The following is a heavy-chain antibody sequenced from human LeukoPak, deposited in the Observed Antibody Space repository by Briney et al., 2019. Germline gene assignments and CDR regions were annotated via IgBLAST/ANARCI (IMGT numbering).Heavy chain of an antibody. J-gene: IGHJ3*02. Sequence: GGSLRLSCAASGLIVSSNYMSWVRQAPGKGPEWVSVLYTGGNTYYADSVKGRFTISRDNSKNTLYLQMNSLRAEDTAVYYCARVDFYDSSGYFRGAFDIWGQGTMVTVSS. V-gene: IGHV3-66*01. CDR1: GLIVSSNY. CDR2: LYTGGNT. D-gene: IGHD3-22*01. CDR3: ARVDFYDSSGYFRGAFDI.